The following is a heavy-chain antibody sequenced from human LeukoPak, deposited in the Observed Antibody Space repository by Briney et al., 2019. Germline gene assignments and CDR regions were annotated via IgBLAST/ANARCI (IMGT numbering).Heavy chain of an antibody. D-gene: IGHD6-13*01. J-gene: IGHJ6*03. CDR2: IYYSGST. V-gene: IGHV4-59*11. Sequence: SETLSLTCTVSGDSISSHYWSWIRHPPGKGLEWIGYIYYSGSTNYHPSLKSRVTISVDTSKNQFSLKLSSVTAADTAVYYCAGTAATLVDYYYYYMDVWGKGTTVTVSS. CDR1: GDSISSHY. CDR3: AGTAATLVDYYYYYMDV.